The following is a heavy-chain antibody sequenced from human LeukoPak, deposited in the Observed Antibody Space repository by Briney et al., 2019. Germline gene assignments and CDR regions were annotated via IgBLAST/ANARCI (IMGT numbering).Heavy chain of an antibody. Sequence: GESLKISCKGSGYIFSSYWIGWARQMPGKGLEWMGIIYPGGSDTRYSPPFQAQVTISADKSISTAYVQWNSLRASDTAMYYCARHQYYYDTRAYYIDYWGQGTLVTVSS. J-gene: IGHJ4*02. D-gene: IGHD3-22*01. CDR3: ARHQYYYDTRAYYIDY. CDR1: GYIFSSYW. CDR2: IYPGGSDT. V-gene: IGHV5-51*01.